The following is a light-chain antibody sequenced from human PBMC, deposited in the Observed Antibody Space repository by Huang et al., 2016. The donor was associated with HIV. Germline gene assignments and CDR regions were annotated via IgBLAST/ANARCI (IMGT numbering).Light chain of an antibody. CDR2: DAS. Sequence: EIVLTQSPATLSLSPGERATLSCRASQSVSSYLAWYQQKPGQAPRLLIYDASNRATGIPARYRGSGSGTDFTLTISSLGPEDFAVYYCQQRSSWFTFGQGTKLEIK. CDR3: QQRSSWFT. J-gene: IGKJ2*01. V-gene: IGKV3-11*01. CDR1: QSVSSY.